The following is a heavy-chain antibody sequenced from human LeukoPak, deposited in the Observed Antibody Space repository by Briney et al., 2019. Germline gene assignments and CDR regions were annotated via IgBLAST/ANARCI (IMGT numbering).Heavy chain of an antibody. CDR2: INPNSGGT. CDR1: GYTFTDYY. V-gene: IGHV1-2*04. Sequence: ASVTVSCKASGYTFTDYYMHWVRQAPGQGLEWMGWINPNSGGTNYAQKFQGWVTMTRDTSISTAYMELSRLRSDDTAVYYCARGPPLRAYYFDYWGQGTLVTVSS. D-gene: IGHD3-10*01. CDR3: ARGPPLRAYYFDY. J-gene: IGHJ4*02.